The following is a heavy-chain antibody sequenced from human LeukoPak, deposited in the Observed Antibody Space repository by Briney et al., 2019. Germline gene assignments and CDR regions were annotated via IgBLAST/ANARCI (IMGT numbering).Heavy chain of an antibody. CDR2: MNPNSGDT. Sequence: ASVKVSCKASGYTFTSYDINWVRQATGQGLEWMGWMNPNSGDTGYAQKFQGRVTMTRNTSISTAYMELSRLRSEDTAVYYCARDTAEVINSYDDYWGQGTLVTVSS. V-gene: IGHV1-8*01. CDR3: ARDTAEVINSYDDY. J-gene: IGHJ4*02. CDR1: GYTFTSYD. D-gene: IGHD5-18*01.